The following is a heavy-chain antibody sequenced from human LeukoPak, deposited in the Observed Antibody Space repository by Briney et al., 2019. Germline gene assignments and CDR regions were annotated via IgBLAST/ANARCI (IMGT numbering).Heavy chain of an antibody. CDR2: IYYSGST. V-gene: IGHV4-39*01. CDR1: GDSISSSSYY. J-gene: IGHJ4*02. D-gene: IGHD2-21*01. CDR3: ARHLNNCGDDCYIFDY. Sequence: SETLSLTCTVSGDSISSSSYYWGWIRQPPGKGLEWIGNIYYSGSTNYNPSLKSRVTISVDTSKNQFSLRVSSVTAADTAVYYCARHLNNCGDDCYIFDYWGQGTLVTVSS.